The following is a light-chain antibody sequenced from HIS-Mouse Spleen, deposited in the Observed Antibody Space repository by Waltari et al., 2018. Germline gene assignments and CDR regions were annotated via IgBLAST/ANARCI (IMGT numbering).Light chain of an antibody. Sequence: SYELTQPPSVSVSPGQTARITCPGDALPKKYAYWYQQKSGQAPLLGIYEDSKRPSGIPERFSGSSSGTMATLTISGAQVEDEADYYCYSTDSSGNHRVFGGGTKLTVL. V-gene: IGLV3-10*01. CDR3: YSTDSSGNHRV. J-gene: IGLJ2*01. CDR2: EDS. CDR1: ALPKKY.